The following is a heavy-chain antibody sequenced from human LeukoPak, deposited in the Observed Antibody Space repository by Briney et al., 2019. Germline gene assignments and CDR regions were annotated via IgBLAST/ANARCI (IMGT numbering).Heavy chain of an antibody. V-gene: IGHV4-34*01. CDR3: ARGRKGVGRRGRYFDY. Sequence: KPSETLSLTCAVYGGSFSGYYWSWIRQPPGKGLEWIGEINHSGSINYNPSLKSRVTISVDTSKNQFSLKLSSVTAADTAVYYCARGRKGVGRRGRYFDYWGQGTLVTVSS. D-gene: IGHD2-8*01. CDR2: INHSGSI. J-gene: IGHJ4*02. CDR1: GGSFSGYY.